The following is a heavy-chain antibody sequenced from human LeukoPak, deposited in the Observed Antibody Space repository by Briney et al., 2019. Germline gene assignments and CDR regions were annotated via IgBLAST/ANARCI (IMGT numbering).Heavy chain of an antibody. CDR1: GFTFSSYS. D-gene: IGHD6-19*01. J-gene: IGHJ4*02. V-gene: IGHV3-48*01. Sequence: GGSLRLSCAASGFTFSSYSMNWVRQAPGKGLEWVSYISSSSSTIYYADSVKGRFTISRDNAKNSLYLQMNSLRAEDTAVYYCAKYSSGWYQGYYFDYWGQGTLVTVSS. CDR3: AKYSSGWYQGYYFDY. CDR2: ISSSSSTI.